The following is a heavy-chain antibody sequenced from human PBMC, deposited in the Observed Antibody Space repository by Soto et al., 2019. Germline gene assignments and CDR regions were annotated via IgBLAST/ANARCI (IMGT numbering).Heavy chain of an antibody. D-gene: IGHD2-15*01. CDR1: GFTFSSYA. Sequence: GGSLRLSCAASGFTFSSYAMSWVRQAPGKGLEWVSAISGSGGSTYYADSVKGQFTISRDNSKNTLYLQVNSLRAEDTAVYYCARRGDCSGGSCSGVYYYYGMDVWGQGTTVTVSS. CDR2: ISGSGGST. V-gene: IGHV3-23*01. J-gene: IGHJ6*02. CDR3: ARRGDCSGGSCSGVYYYYGMDV.